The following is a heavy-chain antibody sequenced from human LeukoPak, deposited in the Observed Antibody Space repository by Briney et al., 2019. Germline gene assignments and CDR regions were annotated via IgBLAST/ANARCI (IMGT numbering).Heavy chain of an antibody. CDR1: GFTFSSYW. D-gene: IGHD5-12*01. CDR3: AREDYSGYDFYDY. CDR2: INSDGSSR. J-gene: IGHJ4*02. V-gene: IGHV3-74*01. Sequence: GGSLRLSCAASGFTFSSYWMHWVRQAPGKGLVWVSLINSDGSSRNYADSVKGRFTISRDNAKNTLYLQMDSLRVEDTAVYYCAREDYSGYDFYDYWGQGSLVTVSS.